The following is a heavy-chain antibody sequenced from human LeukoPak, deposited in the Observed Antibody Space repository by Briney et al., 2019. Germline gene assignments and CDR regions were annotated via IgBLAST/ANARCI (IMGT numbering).Heavy chain of an antibody. CDR2: ISSSSSYI. J-gene: IGHJ4*02. V-gene: IGHV3-21*01. Sequence: KSGGSLRLXCAASGFTFSSYSMNWVRQAPGKGLEWVSSISSSSSYIYYADSVKGRFTISRDNAKNSLYLQMNSLRAEDTAVYYRARTSRDGYNSFDYWGQRTLVTVSS. D-gene: IGHD5-24*01. CDR3: ARTSRDGYNSFDY. CDR1: GFTFSSYS.